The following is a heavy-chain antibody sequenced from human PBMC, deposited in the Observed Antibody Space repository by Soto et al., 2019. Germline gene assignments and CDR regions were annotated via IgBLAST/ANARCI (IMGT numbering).Heavy chain of an antibody. CDR1: GFTFSTYA. CDR2: ISDSGRNT. J-gene: IGHJ4*02. D-gene: IGHD3-9*01. V-gene: IGHV3-23*01. Sequence: GGSLRLSCAASGFTFSTYAMNWVRQAPGKGLEWVSAISDSGRNTCYADSVKGRFTISRDNSRKTLYLQINSLRAEDTAVYYCAKNPSTLTGTNWGQGTLVTVS. CDR3: AKNPSTLTGTN.